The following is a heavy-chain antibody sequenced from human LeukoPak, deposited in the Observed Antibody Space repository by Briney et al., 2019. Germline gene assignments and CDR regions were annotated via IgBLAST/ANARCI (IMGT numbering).Heavy chain of an antibody. Sequence: GGSLRLSCAASGFTFSSYSMNWVRQAPGKGLEWVSYISSSSSTTYYADSVKGRFTISRDNSKNTLYLQMNSLRAEDTAVYYCAKDRGYCSGSNCYGNWFDPWGQGTLVTVSS. CDR3: AKDRGYCSGSNCYGNWFDP. CDR2: ISSSSSTT. D-gene: IGHD2-2*01. CDR1: GFTFSSYS. V-gene: IGHV3-48*01. J-gene: IGHJ5*02.